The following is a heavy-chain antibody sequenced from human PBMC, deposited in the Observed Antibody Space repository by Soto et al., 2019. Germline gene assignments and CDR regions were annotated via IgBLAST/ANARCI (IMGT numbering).Heavy chain of an antibody. CDR2: INSDGSST. CDR1: GFTFSSNW. J-gene: IGHJ4*02. D-gene: IGHD6-19*01. V-gene: IGHV3-74*01. CDR3: ARGPSGRYGFDY. Sequence: EVQLVESGGGLVQPGGSLRLSCADSGFTFSSNWMHWVRQAPRKGLVWVSRINSDGSSTSYADSVKGRFTISRDNAKNTLYLQMNSLRAEDTAVYYCARGPSGRYGFDYWGQGTLVTVSS.